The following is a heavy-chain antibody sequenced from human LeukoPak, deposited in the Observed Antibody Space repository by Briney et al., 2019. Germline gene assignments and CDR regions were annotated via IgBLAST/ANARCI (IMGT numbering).Heavy chain of an antibody. CDR3: AHYGDYRFLYYFDH. D-gene: IGHD4-17*01. CDR1: GFSLSTSGVG. V-gene: IGHV2-5*02. Sequence: GSGPTLMKPTQTLTLTCSSSGFSLSTSGVGVGWIRQPPGKALEWLALIYWDNNKLYSPSLKSRLTITKDTSKNQVVLTMTNMDPVDTATYSCAHYGDYRFLYYFDHWGQGTLVTVSS. J-gene: IGHJ4*02. CDR2: IYWDNNK.